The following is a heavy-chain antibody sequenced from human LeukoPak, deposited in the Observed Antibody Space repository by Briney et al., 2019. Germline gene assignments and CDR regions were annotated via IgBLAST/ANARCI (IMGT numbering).Heavy chain of an antibody. CDR3: ARAPSRGYLYYYYGMDV. Sequence: PSETLSLTCTVSGGSISSYYRSWIRQPPGKGLEWIGYIYYSGSTNYNPSLKSRVTISVDTSKNQFSLKLSSVTAADTAVYYCARAPSRGYLYYYYGMDVWGQGTTVTVSS. CDR1: GGSISSYY. J-gene: IGHJ6*02. CDR2: IYYSGST. D-gene: IGHD5-18*01. V-gene: IGHV4-59*01.